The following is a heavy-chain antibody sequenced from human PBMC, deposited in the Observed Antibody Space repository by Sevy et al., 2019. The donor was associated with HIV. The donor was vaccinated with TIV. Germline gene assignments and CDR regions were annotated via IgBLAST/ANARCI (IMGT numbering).Heavy chain of an antibody. D-gene: IGHD2-15*01. Sequence: GGSLRLSCAASGFTFSSYSMNWVRQAPGKGLEWVSYISSSSSTIYYAYSVKGRFTISRDNAKNSLYLQMNSLRDEDTAVYYCATREGGYCSGGSCHVDYWGQGTLVTVSS. CDR3: ATREGGYCSGGSCHVDY. CDR2: ISSSSSTI. V-gene: IGHV3-48*02. CDR1: GFTFSSYS. J-gene: IGHJ4*02.